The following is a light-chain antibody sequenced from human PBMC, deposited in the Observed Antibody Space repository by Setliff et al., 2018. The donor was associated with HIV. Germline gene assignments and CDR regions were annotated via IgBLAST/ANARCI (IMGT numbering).Light chain of an antibody. CDR3: QVWDSSSDLVV. CDR1: NIGSKS. Sequence: SYELTQPPSVSVAPGKTARITCGGNNIGSKSVHWYQQKPGQAPVLVVYDDNDRPSGIPERFSGSNSGNTATLTISRVEAGDEADYYCQVWDSSSDLVVFGGGTKVTVL. J-gene: IGLJ2*01. CDR2: DDN. V-gene: IGLV3-21*01.